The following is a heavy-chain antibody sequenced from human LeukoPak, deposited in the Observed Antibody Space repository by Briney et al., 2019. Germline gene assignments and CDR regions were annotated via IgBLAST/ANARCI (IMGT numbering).Heavy chain of an antibody. J-gene: IGHJ4*02. V-gene: IGHV4-59*01. CDR3: ATYDSSGKFDY. CDR1: GGSISSYY. CDR2: IYYSGST. D-gene: IGHD3-22*01. Sequence: SETLSLTCTVSGGSISSYYWSWIRQPPGKGSEWIGYIYYSGSTNYNPSLKSRVSISVDTSKYQFSLKLSSVTAADTAVYYCATYDSSGKFDYWGQGTLVTVSS.